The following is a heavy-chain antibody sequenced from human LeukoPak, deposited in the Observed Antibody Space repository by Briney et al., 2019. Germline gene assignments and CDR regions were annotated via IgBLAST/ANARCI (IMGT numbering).Heavy chain of an antibody. CDR2: IYNGGTT. V-gene: IGHV3-66*01. D-gene: IGHD6-19*01. J-gene: IGHJ4*02. Sequence: GGSLRLSCAASGFTISSNYMSWVRQAPGKGLEWVSVIYNGGTTYYADSVRGRFTISRDNSKNTLYLQMNSLRAEDTAVYYCARARPPPGGAVSGYLGYWGQETLVTVSS. CDR1: GFTISSNY. CDR3: ARARPPPGGAVSGYLGY.